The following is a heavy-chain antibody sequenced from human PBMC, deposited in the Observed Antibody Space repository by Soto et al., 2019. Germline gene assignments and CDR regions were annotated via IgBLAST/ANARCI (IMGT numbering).Heavy chain of an antibody. J-gene: IGHJ5*02. D-gene: IGHD2-15*01. Sequence: ASVKVSCKASGYTFTSYGISWVRQAPGQGLEWKGWISAYNGNTNYAQKLQGRVNMTTDTSTSTAYMELRSLRSDDTAVFYCARDVAPLVSEVVENSWFDPWGQGTLVTVSS. V-gene: IGHV1-18*01. CDR2: ISAYNGNT. CDR1: GYTFTSYG. CDR3: ARDVAPLVSEVVENSWFDP.